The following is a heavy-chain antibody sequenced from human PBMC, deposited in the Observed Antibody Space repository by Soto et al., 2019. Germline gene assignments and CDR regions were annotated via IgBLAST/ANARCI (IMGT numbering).Heavy chain of an antibody. V-gene: IGHV1-69*01. Sequence: QVQLVQSGAEVKKPGSSVKVSCKASGGTFSSYAISWVRQAPGQGLEWMGGIIPIFGTANYAQKFQGRVTITADESTSTAYMERSSLRSEDTAVYYCARGQYYYDSSGYYPRPIDYWGQGTLVTVSS. CDR2: IIPIFGTA. J-gene: IGHJ4*02. D-gene: IGHD3-22*01. CDR3: ARGQYYYDSSGYYPRPIDY. CDR1: GGTFSSYA.